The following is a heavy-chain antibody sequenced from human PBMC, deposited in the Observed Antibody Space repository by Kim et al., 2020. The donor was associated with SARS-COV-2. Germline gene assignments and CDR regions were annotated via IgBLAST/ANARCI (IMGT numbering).Heavy chain of an antibody. J-gene: IGHJ4*02. CDR3: TRAYDSSGYYPTPDY. CDR1: GFTFGDYA. V-gene: IGHV3-49*04. Sequence: GGSLRLSCAASGFTFGDYAMSWVRQAPGKGLEWVSVIRSKACSVTTEYAVSVKGRFTISRDDYKSIPYLKMKSKKTKDKAVYYCTRAYDSSGYYPTPDYWGQGTLVTVSS. D-gene: IGHD3-22*01. CDR2: IRSKACSVTT.